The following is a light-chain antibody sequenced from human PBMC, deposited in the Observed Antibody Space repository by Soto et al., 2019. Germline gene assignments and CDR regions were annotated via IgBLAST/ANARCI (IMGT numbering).Light chain of an antibody. CDR2: EVS. J-gene: IGLJ3*02. CDR3: SSFGGGNKVL. V-gene: IGLV2-8*01. Sequence: QSALTQPPSASGSPGQSVTISCTGTSSDVGGYNFVSWYQQHPGKVPKPVIFEVSKRPSGVADRFSGSKSGNTAFLTVSGLQAEDEADYYCSSFGGGNKVLFGGGTKLTVL. CDR1: SSDVGGYNF.